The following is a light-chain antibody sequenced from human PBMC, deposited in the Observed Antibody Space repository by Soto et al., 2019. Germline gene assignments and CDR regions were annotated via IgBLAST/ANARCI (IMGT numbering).Light chain of an antibody. J-gene: IGLJ3*02. CDR3: QSYDISLSGWV. CDR1: SSNIGAGYD. CDR2: GNS. Sequence: QSVLTQPPSVSGAPGQRVTISCTGSSSNIGAGYDVHWYQQLPGTAPKLLIYGNSNRPSGVPDRFSGSKSGTSASLAITGLGAEDEADYYCQSYDISLSGWVFGGGNKVNVL. V-gene: IGLV1-40*01.